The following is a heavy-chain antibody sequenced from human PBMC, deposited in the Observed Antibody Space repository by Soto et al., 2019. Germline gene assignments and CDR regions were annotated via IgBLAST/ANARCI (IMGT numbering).Heavy chain of an antibody. Sequence: QVQLVESGGGLVKPGGSLRLSCVASGFTFGASYMSWIRQAPGKGLEFVSYITSGGAIYYADSMKGRFTISRDNAKDLLYLQMNSLRAEDTAVYYCARRGRLDWYFDLWGRGTLVTVSS. J-gene: IGHJ2*01. CDR3: ARRGRLDWYFDL. D-gene: IGHD6-25*01. CDR1: GFTFGASY. V-gene: IGHV3-11*01. CDR2: ITSGGAI.